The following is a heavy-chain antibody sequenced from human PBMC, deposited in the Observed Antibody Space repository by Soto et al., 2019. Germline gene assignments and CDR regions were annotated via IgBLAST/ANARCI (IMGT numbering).Heavy chain of an antibody. D-gene: IGHD3-3*01. CDR3: ARAGGITIFGVVIALDY. Sequence: PGGSLRLSCAASGFTFSSYAMHWVRQAPGKGLEWVAVISYDGSNKYYADSVKGRFTISRDNSKNTLYLQMNSLRAEDTAVYYCARAGGITIFGVVIALDYWGQGTLVTV. J-gene: IGHJ4*02. CDR1: GFTFSSYA. CDR2: ISYDGSNK. V-gene: IGHV3-30-3*01.